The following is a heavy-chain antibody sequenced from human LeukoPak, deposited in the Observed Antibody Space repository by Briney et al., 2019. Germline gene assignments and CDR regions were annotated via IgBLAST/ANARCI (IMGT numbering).Heavy chain of an antibody. CDR1: GFTFRNAW. D-gene: IGHD2-21*01. V-gene: IGHV3-23*01. CDR2: ISGSGGST. CDR3: ANFMGDGSLGAFDI. J-gene: IGHJ3*02. Sequence: GGALRLSCAVSGFTFRNAWMSWVRQAPGKGLEWVSAISGSGGSTYYADSVKGRFTISRDNSKNTLYLQMISLRAKDTAVYYCANFMGDGSLGAFDIWGQGTMVTVSS.